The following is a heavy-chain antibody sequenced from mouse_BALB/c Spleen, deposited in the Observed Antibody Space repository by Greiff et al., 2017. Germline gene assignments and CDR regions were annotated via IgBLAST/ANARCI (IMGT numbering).Heavy chain of an antibody. D-gene: IGHD1-1*01. CDR3: ARGSTTVVARYFDV. J-gene: IGHJ1*01. V-gene: IGHV5-9-4*01. CDR1: GFTFSSYA. Sequence: EVKLVESGGGLVKPGGSLKLSCAASGFTFSSYAMSWVRQSPEKRLEWVAEISSGGSYTYYPDTVTGRFTISRDNAKNTLYLEMSSLRSEDTAMYYCARGSTTVVARYFDVWGAGTTVTVSS. CDR2: ISSGGSYT.